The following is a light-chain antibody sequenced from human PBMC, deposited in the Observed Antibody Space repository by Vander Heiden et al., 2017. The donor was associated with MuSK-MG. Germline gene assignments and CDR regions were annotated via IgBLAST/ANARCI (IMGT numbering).Light chain of an antibody. CDR1: HSVSRTY. CDR2: GAS. J-gene: IGKJ4*01. Sequence: EILFTQSPGTLALSPGERATLSCSASHSVSRTYLDWHQHRPGQAPRLLIRGASTRGTGKPDRFSGSQFGTDFTLTIRRREIEDVAVYYCQQYDRSPSTAFGGGTKVEIK. CDR3: QQYDRSPSTA. V-gene: IGKV3-20*01.